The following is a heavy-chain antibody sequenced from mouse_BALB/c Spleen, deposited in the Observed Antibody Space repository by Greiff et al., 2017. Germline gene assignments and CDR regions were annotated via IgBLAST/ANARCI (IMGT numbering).Heavy chain of an antibody. J-gene: IGHJ1*01. CDR3: TRGIYDGYYPWYFDV. CDR1: GYTFTSYW. D-gene: IGHD2-3*01. CDR2: IDPNSGGT. V-gene: IGHV1S36*01. Sequence: VQLQQPGAELVKPGASVKLSCKASGYTFTSYWMHWVKQRPGRGLEWIGRIDPNSGGTKYNEKFKSKATLTVDKPSSTAYMQLSSLTSEDSAVYYCTRGIYDGYYPWYFDVWGAGTTVTVSS.